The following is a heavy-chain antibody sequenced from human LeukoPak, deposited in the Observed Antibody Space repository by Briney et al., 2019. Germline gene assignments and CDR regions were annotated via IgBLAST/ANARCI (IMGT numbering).Heavy chain of an antibody. V-gene: IGHV4-39*01. J-gene: IGHJ6*02. CDR2: VYYSGST. Sequence: PSETLSLTCTVSDDSISSSTYYWGWIRQPPGKGLEWIGSVYYSGSTYYNPSLKSRVTISVDTSKNQFSLKVSSVTAADTAVYYCARNRVFTGWSPLDVWGQGTTVTVSS. CDR1: DDSISSSTYY. D-gene: IGHD6-19*01. CDR3: ARNRVFTGWSPLDV.